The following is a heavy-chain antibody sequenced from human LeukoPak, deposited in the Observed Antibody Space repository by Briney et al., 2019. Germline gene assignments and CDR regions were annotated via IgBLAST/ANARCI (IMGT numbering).Heavy chain of an antibody. J-gene: IGHJ6*03. CDR3: AREASDCSSTSCYSYYYYYYMDV. CDR2: IYYSGST. CDR1: GGSISSSSYY. D-gene: IGHD2-2*01. Sequence: SETLSLTCTVSGGSISSSSYYWGWIRQPPGKGLEWIGSIYYSGSTYYNLSLKSRVTISVDTSKNQCSLKLSSVTAADPAVYYCAREASDCSSTSCYSYYYYYYMDVWGKGTTVTVSS. V-gene: IGHV4-39*07.